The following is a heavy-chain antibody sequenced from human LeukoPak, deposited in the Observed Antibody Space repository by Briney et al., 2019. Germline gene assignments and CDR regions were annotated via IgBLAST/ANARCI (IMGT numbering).Heavy chain of an antibody. D-gene: IGHD3-22*01. Sequence: PSETLSLTCAVSGGSISSGGYSWSWIRQPPGKGLEWIGYIYHSGSTYYNPSLKSRVTISVDRSKNQFSLKLSSVTAADTAVYYCASRTNSYYYDSSSENGAFDIWGQGTMVTVSS. V-gene: IGHV4-30-2*01. CDR3: ASRTNSYYYDSSSENGAFDI. J-gene: IGHJ3*02. CDR2: IYHSGST. CDR1: GGSISSGGYS.